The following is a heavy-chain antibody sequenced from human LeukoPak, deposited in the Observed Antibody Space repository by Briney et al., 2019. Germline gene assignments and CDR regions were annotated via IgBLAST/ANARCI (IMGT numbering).Heavy chain of an antibody. Sequence: SVKVSCKASGGTFSSYAISWVRQAPGQGLEWMGRIIPILGIANYAQKFQGRVTITADKSTSTAYMELSSLRSEDPAVYYCASAGSGSYYSYAFDIWGQGTMVTVSS. J-gene: IGHJ3*02. V-gene: IGHV1-69*04. CDR2: IIPILGIA. CDR1: GGTFSSYA. D-gene: IGHD3-10*01. CDR3: ASAGSGSYYSYAFDI.